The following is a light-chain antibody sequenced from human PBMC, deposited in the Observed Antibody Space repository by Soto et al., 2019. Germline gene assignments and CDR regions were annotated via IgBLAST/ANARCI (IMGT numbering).Light chain of an antibody. CDR3: QQYNGYPFT. J-gene: IGKJ3*01. V-gene: IGKV3-20*01. Sequence: EIVLTQSPDTLSLSPGDSATLSCRASQSVRSSYLAWYQQTPGQTPRLLIYAASSRATGIPDRFSGSGSGTEFTLTISSLQPDDFATYYCQQYNGYPFTFXPGTKLDIK. CDR1: QSVRSSY. CDR2: AAS.